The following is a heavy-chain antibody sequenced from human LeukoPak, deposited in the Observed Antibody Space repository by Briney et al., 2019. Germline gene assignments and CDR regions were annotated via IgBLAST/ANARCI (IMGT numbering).Heavy chain of an antibody. CDR2: IYYSGST. CDR1: GGSISTYY. V-gene: IGHV4-59*08. CDR3: ARHGASGSYLYYFDY. Sequence: SETLSLTCTISGGSISTYYWSWIRQPPGKGLEWIGYIYYSGSTNYNPSLKSRVTISVDTSKNQFSLKLSSVTAADTAVYFCARHGASGSYLYYFDYWGQGTLVTVSS. J-gene: IGHJ4*02. D-gene: IGHD1-26*01.